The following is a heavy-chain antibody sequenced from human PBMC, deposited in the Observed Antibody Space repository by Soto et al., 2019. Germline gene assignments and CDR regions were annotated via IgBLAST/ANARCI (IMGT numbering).Heavy chain of an antibody. CDR1: GFTFTSYG. J-gene: IGHJ4*02. CDR3: ARDVGLDSDDFFAY. CDR2: IRGDGGQT. V-gene: IGHV3-23*01. Sequence: GGSLRLSCTASGFTFTSYGMGWVRQAPGKGLQWVSAIRGDGGQTHYTDSVKGRFSISRDNSKNTVYLQMDSLRAEDTAMYFCARDVGLDSDDFFAYWGQGTQVTVSS. D-gene: IGHD3-9*01.